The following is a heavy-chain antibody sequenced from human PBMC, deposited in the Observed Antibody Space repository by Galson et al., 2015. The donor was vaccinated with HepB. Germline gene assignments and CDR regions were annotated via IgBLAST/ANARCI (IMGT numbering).Heavy chain of an antibody. Sequence: SLRLSCAASGFTFSDYYMSWIRQAPGKGLEWVSYISSSGSTIYYADSVKGRFTISRDNDKNSLYLQMNSLRAEDTAVYYCARGDDYIWGSSVHAFDIWGQGTMVTVSS. CDR2: ISSSGSTI. V-gene: IGHV3-11*01. CDR1: GFTFSDYY. D-gene: IGHD3-16*01. J-gene: IGHJ3*02. CDR3: ARGDDYIWGSSVHAFDI.